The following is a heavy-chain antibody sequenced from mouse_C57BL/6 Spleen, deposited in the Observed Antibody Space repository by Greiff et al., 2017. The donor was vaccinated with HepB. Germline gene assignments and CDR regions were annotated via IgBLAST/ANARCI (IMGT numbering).Heavy chain of an antibody. CDR3: AREGYGNFDY. V-gene: IGHV1-82*01. CDR2: IYPGDGDT. D-gene: IGHD2-1*01. Sequence: VQVVESGPELVKPGASVKISCKASGYAFSSSWMNWVKQRPGKGLEWIGRIYPGDGDTNYNGKFKGKATLTADKSSSTAYMQLSSLTSEDSAVYFCAREGYGNFDYWGQGTTLTVSS. CDR1: GYAFSSSW. J-gene: IGHJ2*01.